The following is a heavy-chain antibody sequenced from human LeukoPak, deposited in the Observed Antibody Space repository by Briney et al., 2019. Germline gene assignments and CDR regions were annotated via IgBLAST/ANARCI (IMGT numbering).Heavy chain of an antibody. V-gene: IGHV3-66*01. CDR3: GRKWLKGVFDY. Sequence: GGSLRLSCAASGFTVSSNYMSWVRQAPGKGLEWVSVIYSGGSTYYADSVKGRFTISRDNSKNTLYLQMNSLRAEDTAVYYWGRKWLKGVFDYGGQEPRVTVS. CDR2: IYSGGST. D-gene: IGHD5-24*01. J-gene: IGHJ4*02. CDR1: GFTVSSNY.